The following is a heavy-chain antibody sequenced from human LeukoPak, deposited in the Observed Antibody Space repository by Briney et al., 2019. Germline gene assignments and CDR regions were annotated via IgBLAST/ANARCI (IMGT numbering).Heavy chain of an antibody. V-gene: IGHV4-59*01. CDR1: GGSISSYY. J-gene: IGHJ1*01. CDR3: ARSYGDYEYFQH. D-gene: IGHD4-17*01. CDR2: IYYSGST. Sequence: SETLSLTCTVSGGSISSYYWSWIRQPPGKGLEWIGYIYYSGSTNYNPSLKSRVTISVDTSKNQFSLKLSSVTAADTAVYYCARSYGDYEYFQHWGQGTLVTVSS.